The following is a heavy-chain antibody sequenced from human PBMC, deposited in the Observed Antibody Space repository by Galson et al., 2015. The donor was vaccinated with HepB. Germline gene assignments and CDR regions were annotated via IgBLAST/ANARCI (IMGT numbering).Heavy chain of an antibody. J-gene: IGHJ3*01. CDR3: AKGSKIPWGAFDL. CDR1: GFTFTNSA. D-gene: IGHD2-2*01. CDR2: ISTGGDTT. V-gene: IGHV3-23*01. Sequence: SLRLSCAASGFTFTNSAMNWVRQAPGKGLEWVSAISTGGDTTYYADSVKGRFTISRDNPKNTLYLQLSTLRAEDTAVYHCAKGSKIPWGAFDLWGQGTMVTVSS.